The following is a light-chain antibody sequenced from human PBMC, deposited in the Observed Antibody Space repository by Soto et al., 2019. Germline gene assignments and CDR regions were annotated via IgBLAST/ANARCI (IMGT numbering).Light chain of an antibody. Sequence: DIQMTQSPSTLSASVGDRVTITCRASQSIDFYSAWYQQKPGKAPKLLIYEASNLESGVPSRFSGSGFGTEFTLSISSLQPDDFATYYCQQSRDYPWTFGQGTKVDIK. V-gene: IGKV1-5*03. CDR3: QQSRDYPWT. CDR1: QSIDFY. CDR2: EAS. J-gene: IGKJ1*01.